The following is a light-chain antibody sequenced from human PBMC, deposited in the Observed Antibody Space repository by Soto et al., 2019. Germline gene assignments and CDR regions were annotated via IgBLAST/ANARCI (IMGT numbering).Light chain of an antibody. CDR3: QQYTSYWT. Sequence: IQMTQSPSTLSPSVGDRVTITSRASQSISTWLAWYQQKPGKAPKILIYDVSSLENGVPSRFSGSGSGTEFTLTITSLQPDDFATYYCQQYTSYWTFGQGTKVDIK. CDR1: QSISTW. CDR2: DVS. J-gene: IGKJ1*01. V-gene: IGKV1-5*01.